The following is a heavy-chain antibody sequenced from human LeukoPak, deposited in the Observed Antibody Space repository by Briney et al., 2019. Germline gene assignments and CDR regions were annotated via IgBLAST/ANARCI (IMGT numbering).Heavy chain of an antibody. CDR3: ARVSGGGYFDY. CDR2: IYYSGST. CDR1: GGSISSYY. J-gene: IGHJ4*02. Sequence: SETLSLTCTVSGGSISSYYWSWIRQPPGKGLEWIGYIYYSGSTNYNPSLKSRVTISVDTSKNQFSLKLSSVTAADTAVYYCARVSGGGYFDYWGQGVLVTVSS. V-gene: IGHV4-59*01. D-gene: IGHD6-25*01.